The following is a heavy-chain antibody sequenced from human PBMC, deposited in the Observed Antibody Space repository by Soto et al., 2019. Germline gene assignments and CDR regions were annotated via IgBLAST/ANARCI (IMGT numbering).Heavy chain of an antibody. J-gene: IGHJ4*02. D-gene: IGHD1-1*01. CDR1: GGSISSYY. CDR2: IYYSGST. V-gene: IGHV4-59*01. CDR3: ARVKAWKFDY. Sequence: VQLQESGPGLVKPSETLSLTCTVSGGSISSYYWSWIRQPPGKGLEWIGYIYYSGSTNYNPSLKSRVTISVDTSKNQFSLKLSSVTAADTAVYYCARVKAWKFDYWGQGTLVTVSS.